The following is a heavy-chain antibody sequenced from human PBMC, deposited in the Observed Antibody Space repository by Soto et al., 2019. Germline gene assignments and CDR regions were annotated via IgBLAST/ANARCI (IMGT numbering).Heavy chain of an antibody. J-gene: IGHJ4*02. V-gene: IGHV3-30*18. CDR2: ISYDGSNK. Sequence: QVQLVESGGGVVQPGRSLRLSCAASGFTFSSYGMHWVRQAPGKGLEWVAVISYDGSNKYYADSVTGRFTIFRDNSKNTLYMQMNSLRAEDTVVYYCANQQWLVSPESYYFDYWGQGTLVTVSS. CDR1: GFTFSSYG. D-gene: IGHD6-19*01. CDR3: ANQQWLVSPESYYFDY.